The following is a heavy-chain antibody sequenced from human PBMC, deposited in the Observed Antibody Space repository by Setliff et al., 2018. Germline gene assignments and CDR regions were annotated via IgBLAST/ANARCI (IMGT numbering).Heavy chain of an antibody. D-gene: IGHD1-1*01. CDR2: IYYRGDT. J-gene: IGHJ4*02. Sequence: NPSETLSLTCTVSGGSISSYYWSWIRQPPGKGLEWIGRIYYRGDTYYNASLKGRLTISVDTAQNQFSLRLTSVTAADTAVYYCARTGTYRYFDYWGQGALVTVSS. V-gene: IGHV4-59*04. CDR1: GGSISSYY. CDR3: ARTGTYRYFDY.